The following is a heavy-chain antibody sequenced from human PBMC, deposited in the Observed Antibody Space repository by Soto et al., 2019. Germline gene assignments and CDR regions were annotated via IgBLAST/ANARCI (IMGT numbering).Heavy chain of an antibody. D-gene: IGHD3-22*01. V-gene: IGHV2-26*01. CDR3: VRIQRISMIVVSKPYFDY. CDR1: GFSLSNPRMG. CDR2: IFSNDEK. Sequence: QVTLKESGPVLVKPTETLTLTCTVSGFSLSNPRMGVSWIRQPPGKALEWLAHIFSNDEKSYSTSLKSRLTISRDTSKSQVVLTMTNMDPVDTATYYCVRIQRISMIVVSKPYFDYWGQGALVTVSS. J-gene: IGHJ4*02.